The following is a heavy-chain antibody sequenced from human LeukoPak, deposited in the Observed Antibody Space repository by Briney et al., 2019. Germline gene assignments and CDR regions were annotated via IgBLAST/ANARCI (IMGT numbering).Heavy chain of an antibody. D-gene: IGHD3-22*01. V-gene: IGHV3-21*01. J-gene: IGHJ4*02. Sequence: TGGSLRLSCAASGCTFSDYSMNWVRQAPGKGLEWVASVNTVSSYIYYADSMRGRFTISRDNAKNSLFLQMNSLRAEDTAVYYCARLRRNSDRSDFFYYYDHWGQGTLVTVSS. CDR1: GCTFSDYS. CDR2: VNTVSSYI. CDR3: ARLRRNSDRSDFFYYYDH.